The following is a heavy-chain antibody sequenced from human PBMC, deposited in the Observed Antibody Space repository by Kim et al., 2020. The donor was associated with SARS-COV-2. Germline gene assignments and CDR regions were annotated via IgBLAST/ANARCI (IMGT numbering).Heavy chain of an antibody. Sequence: GGSLRLSCAASGFIFSNYAMSWVRQAPGKGLEWISTIHDRDEGTTDYADSVRGRFTISRDNSKNTPYLQMNSLRAEDTAVYYCAKVRGATIPIWYFDYWGRGTLVTVSS. J-gene: IGHJ4*02. CDR1: GFIFSNYA. D-gene: IGHD5-12*01. CDR3: AKVRGATIPIWYFDY. V-gene: IGHV3-23*01. CDR2: IHDRDEGTT.